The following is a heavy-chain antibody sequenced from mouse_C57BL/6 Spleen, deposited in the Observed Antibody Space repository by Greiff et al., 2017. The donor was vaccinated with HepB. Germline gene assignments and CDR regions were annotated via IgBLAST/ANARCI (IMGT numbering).Heavy chain of an antibody. CDR3: AVMVVATDYAMDY. J-gene: IGHJ4*01. CDR2: IDPEDGET. D-gene: IGHD1-1*01. CDR1: GFTINDYY. V-gene: IGHV14-2*01. Sequence: EVQLQQSGAELVKPGASVKLSCTASGFTINDYYMHWVKQRTEQGLEWIGRIDPEDGETKYAPKFQGKATITADTSSNTAYLQLSSLTSEDTAVYYCAVMVVATDYAMDYWGQGTSVTVSS.